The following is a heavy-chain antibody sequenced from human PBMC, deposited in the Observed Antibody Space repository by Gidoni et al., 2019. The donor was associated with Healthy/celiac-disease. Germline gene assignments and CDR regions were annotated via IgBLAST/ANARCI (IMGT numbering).Heavy chain of an antibody. V-gene: IGHV3-11*01. J-gene: IGHJ5*02. CDR3: ARWSYSSGWLPNMGWFDP. CDR2: IRSSCSTI. CDR1: RFTFSDYY. D-gene: IGHD6-19*01. Sequence: QVQLVESGGGLVKPGGSLRISCAASRFTFSDYYMSWIRQAPGKGLEWVSYIRSSCSTIYYADSVKGRFTISRDNAKNSLYLQMNILRAEDTAVYYCARWSYSSGWLPNMGWFDPWGQGTLVTVSS.